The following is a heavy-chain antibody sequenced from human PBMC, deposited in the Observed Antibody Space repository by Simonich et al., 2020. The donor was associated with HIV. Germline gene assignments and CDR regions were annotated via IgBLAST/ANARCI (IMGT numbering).Heavy chain of an antibody. CDR2: INHSEST. Sequence: QVQLQQWGAGLLKPSETLSLTCAVYGGSFSGYYWSWIRQPPGKGLEWIGEINHSESTIYNPALKSRVTISVDTSKNQFSLKLRSVTAADTAVFYCARRIYSSSSSDFDYWGQGTLVTVSS. V-gene: IGHV4-34*01. CDR3: ARRIYSSSSSDFDY. D-gene: IGHD6-6*01. J-gene: IGHJ4*02. CDR1: GGSFSGYY.